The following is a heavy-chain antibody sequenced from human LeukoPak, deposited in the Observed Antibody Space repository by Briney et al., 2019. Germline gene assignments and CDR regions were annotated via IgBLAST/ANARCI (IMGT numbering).Heavy chain of an antibody. CDR3: ARDLRAIVVTAGPDY. J-gene: IGHJ4*02. CDR1: GFNFNEHG. D-gene: IGHD4-23*01. CDR2: ISEDAGSNK. Sequence: PGGSLRLSCTASGFNFNEHGMHWVRQAPGKGLEWVAFISEDAGSNKYYADSVKGRFTISRDNSRNTLYLQVNSLRAEDTAVYYCARDLRAIVVTAGPDYWGQGTLVTVSS. V-gene: IGHV3-30*19.